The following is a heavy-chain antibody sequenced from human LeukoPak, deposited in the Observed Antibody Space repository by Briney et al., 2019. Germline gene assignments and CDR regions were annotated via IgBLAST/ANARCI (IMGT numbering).Heavy chain of an antibody. CDR3: ARLMSRDSSGWYSLYNWFDP. J-gene: IGHJ5*02. D-gene: IGHD6-19*01. CDR2: IYPGDSDT. V-gene: IGHV5-51*01. CDR1: GYSFTSYW. Sequence: GESLKISCKGSGYSFTSYWIGWVRQMPGKGLEWMGIIYPGDSDTRYSPSFQGQVTISADKSISTAYLQWSSLKASDTAMYYRARLMSRDSSGWYSLYNWFDPWGQGTLVTVSS.